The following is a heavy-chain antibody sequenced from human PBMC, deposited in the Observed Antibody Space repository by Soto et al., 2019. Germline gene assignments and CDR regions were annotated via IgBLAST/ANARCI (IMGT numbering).Heavy chain of an antibody. CDR3: ARDREDQHYCMDV. CDR1: GFTFSSYG. CDR2: IWYDGSNK. J-gene: IGHJ6*02. V-gene: IGHV3-33*01. D-gene: IGHD2-2*01. Sequence: QVQLVESGGGVVQPGRSLRLSCAASGFTFSSYGMHWVRQAPGKGLEWVAVIWYDGSNKYYADSVKGRFTISRDNSKNTLYLPMNSLRAADTAVYYCARDREDQHYCMDVWGHRTTVTVSS.